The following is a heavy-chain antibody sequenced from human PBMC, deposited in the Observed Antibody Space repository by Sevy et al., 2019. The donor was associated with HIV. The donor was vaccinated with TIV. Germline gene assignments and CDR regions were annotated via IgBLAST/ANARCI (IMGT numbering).Heavy chain of an antibody. V-gene: IGHV3-53*01. J-gene: IGHJ6*02. CDR3: ARDEVVVSDTSYGMDV. CDR1: GFTVSSNY. Sequence: GGSLRLSCAASGFTVSSNYMSRVRQAPGKGLEWVAVIYSGGSTYYADSVKGRFTISRDNSKNTLYLQMNSLRAEDTAVYYCARDEVVVSDTSYGMDVRGQGTTVTVSS. CDR2: IYSGGST. D-gene: IGHD3-22*01.